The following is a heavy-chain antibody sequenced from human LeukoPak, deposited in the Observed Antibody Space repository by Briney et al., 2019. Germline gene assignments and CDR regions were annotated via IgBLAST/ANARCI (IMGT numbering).Heavy chain of an antibody. CDR2: IYYSGST. V-gene: IGHV4-31*03. CDR3: ARVGIAAAETFDY. J-gene: IGHJ4*02. Sequence: SQTLSLTCTVSGGPISSGGYYWSWIRQHPGKGLEWIGYIYYSGSTYYNPSLKSRVTISVDTSKNQFSLKLSSVTAADTAVYYCARVGIAAAETFDYWGQGTLVTVSS. D-gene: IGHD6-13*01. CDR1: GGPISSGGYY.